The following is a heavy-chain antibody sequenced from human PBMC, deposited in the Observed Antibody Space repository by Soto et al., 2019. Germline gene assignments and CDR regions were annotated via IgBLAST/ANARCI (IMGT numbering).Heavy chain of an antibody. CDR2: INPNSGGT. J-gene: IGHJ6*02. D-gene: IGHD2-15*01. Sequence: PSVKVSCKASGYTFTGYYMHWVRQAPGQGLEWMGWINPNSGGTNYAQKFQGWVTMTRDTSISTAYMELSRLRSDDAAVYYCAREPLCGGGSCYPYYGMDVWGQGTTVTVSS. V-gene: IGHV1-2*04. CDR3: AREPLCGGGSCYPYYGMDV. CDR1: GYTFTGYY.